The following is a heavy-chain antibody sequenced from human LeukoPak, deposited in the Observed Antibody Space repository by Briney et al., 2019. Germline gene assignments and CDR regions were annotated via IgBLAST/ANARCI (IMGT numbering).Heavy chain of an antibody. D-gene: IGHD3-9*01. CDR3: AGPPYYDILTGYRAFDP. J-gene: IGHJ5*02. CDR2: IYYSGST. CDR1: GGSISSSSYY. V-gene: IGHV4-39*01. Sequence: SETLSLTCTVSGGSISSSSYYWGWIRQPPGKGLEWIGSIYYSGSTYYNPSLKSRVTISVDTSKSQFSLKLSSVTAADTAVYYCAGPPYYDILTGYRAFDPWGQGTLVTVSS.